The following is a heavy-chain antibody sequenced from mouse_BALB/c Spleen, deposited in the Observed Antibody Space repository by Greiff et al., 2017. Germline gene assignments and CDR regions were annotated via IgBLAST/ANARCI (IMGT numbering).Heavy chain of an antibody. D-gene: IGHD2-3*01. CDR1: GFNINDYY. J-gene: IGHJ2*01. V-gene: IGHV14-4*02. CDR2: IDPENGDT. CDR3: NGNDVYTH. Sequence: VQLQQSGAELVRSGASVKLSCTASGFNINDYYMHWVKQRPEQGLEWIGWIDPENGDTEYAPKFQGKATMTADTSSNTAYLQLSSLTSEDTAVYYCNGNDVYTHWGQGTTLTVSS.